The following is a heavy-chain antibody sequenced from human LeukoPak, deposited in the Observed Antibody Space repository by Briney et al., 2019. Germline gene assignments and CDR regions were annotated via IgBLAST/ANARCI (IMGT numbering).Heavy chain of an antibody. Sequence: PSETLSLTCTVSGGSISSYYWSGIRQPPGKGLEWIGYIYYSGSTNYNPSLKSRVTISVDTSKNQFSLKLSSVTAADTAVYYCARDLVYYFDYWGQGTLVTVSS. CDR2: IYYSGST. V-gene: IGHV4-59*01. CDR3: ARDLVYYFDY. CDR1: GGSISSYY. D-gene: IGHD3-16*01. J-gene: IGHJ4*02.